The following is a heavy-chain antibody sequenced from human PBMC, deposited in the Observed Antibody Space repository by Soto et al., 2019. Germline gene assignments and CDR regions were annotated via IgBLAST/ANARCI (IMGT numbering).Heavy chain of an antibody. CDR1: GFTFSSYA. Sequence: QVQLVESGGGVVQPGRSLRLSCAASGFTFSSYAMHWVRQAPGKGLEWVAVISYDGSNKYYADSVKGRFTISRDNSKNTLYLQMNSLRAEDTAVYYCARDLLSDPSPHWGQGTLVTVSS. CDR3: ARDLLSDPSPH. V-gene: IGHV3-30-3*01. J-gene: IGHJ4*02. D-gene: IGHD2-8*02. CDR2: ISYDGSNK.